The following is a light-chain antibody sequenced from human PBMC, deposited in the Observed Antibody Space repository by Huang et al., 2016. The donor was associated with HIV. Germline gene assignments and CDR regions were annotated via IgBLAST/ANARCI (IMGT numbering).Light chain of an antibody. V-gene: IGKV4-1*01. J-gene: IGKJ1*01. CDR2: WAS. CDR1: QSVYSSSTSKDY. Sequence: DIIMTQSPDSLAVSLGERATLNCRSSQSVYSSSTSKDYMAWFQQKPGQPPRLLLFWASTCEAGVPDRFSGSGSGTHFTLTIANLEAEDAAIYYCQQYYSSPQTFGQGTRVEVK. CDR3: QQYYSSPQT.